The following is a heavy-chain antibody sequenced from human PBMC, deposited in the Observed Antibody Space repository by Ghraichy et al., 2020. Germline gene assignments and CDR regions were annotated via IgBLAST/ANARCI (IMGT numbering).Heavy chain of an antibody. V-gene: IGHV3-23*01. CDR1: GFSFSSYA. D-gene: IGHD6-19*01. J-gene: IGHJ6*02. CDR3: EKSSGWYPYYYGMDV. Sequence: GGSLRLSCAASGFSFSSYAMSWVRQAPGKGLEWVSAISGNGGSTYYADSVKGRFTISRDNSKNTLYLQMNSLRVEDTAVYYCEKSSGWYPYYYGMDVWGQGTTVTVSS. CDR2: ISGNGGST.